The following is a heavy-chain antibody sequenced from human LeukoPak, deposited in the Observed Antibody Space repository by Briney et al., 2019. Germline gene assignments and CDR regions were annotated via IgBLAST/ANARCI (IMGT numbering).Heavy chain of an antibody. Sequence: SVKLSCKASGGTFTSYAFSWVRHAPGQGLEWMGGTIPIFGTASYAQKFQGRVTITADESTSTAYMELSSLRSEDTAVYYCARAPGQNVETAMVPPYYYYYYGMDGWGQGTTVTVAS. V-gene: IGHV1-69*13. D-gene: IGHD5-18*01. CDR1: GGTFTSYA. CDR2: TIPIFGTA. CDR3: ARAPGQNVETAMVPPYYYYYYGMDG. J-gene: IGHJ6*02.